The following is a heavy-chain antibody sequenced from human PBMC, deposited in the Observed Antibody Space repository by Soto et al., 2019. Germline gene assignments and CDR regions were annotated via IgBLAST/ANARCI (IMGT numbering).Heavy chain of an antibody. CDR1: GGSISSGGYY. CDR2: IYYSGST. D-gene: IGHD2-2*01. V-gene: IGHV4-31*03. CDR3: ARGRSSTSPYPIGY. J-gene: IGHJ4*02. Sequence: SDTLSLTCTVSGGSISSGGYYWSWIRQHPGKGLEWIGYIYYSGSTYYNPSLKSRVTISVDTSKNQFSLKLSSVTAADTAVYYCARGRSSTSPYPIGYWGQGTLVTVSS.